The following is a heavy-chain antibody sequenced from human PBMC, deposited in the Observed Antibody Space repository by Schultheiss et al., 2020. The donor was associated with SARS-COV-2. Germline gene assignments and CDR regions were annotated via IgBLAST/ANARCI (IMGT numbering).Heavy chain of an antibody. J-gene: IGHJ2*01. V-gene: IGHV4-38-2*01. CDR2: IYHSGST. CDR1: GYSISSGYY. CDR3: ASQDYYALSGTLWYFDL. D-gene: IGHD3-22*01. Sequence: SETLSLTCAVSGYSISSGYYWGWIRQPPGKGLEWIGSIYHSGSTYYNPSLKSRVTISVDTSKNQFSLKLSSVTAADTAVYYCASQDYYALSGTLWYFDLWGRGTLVTVSS.